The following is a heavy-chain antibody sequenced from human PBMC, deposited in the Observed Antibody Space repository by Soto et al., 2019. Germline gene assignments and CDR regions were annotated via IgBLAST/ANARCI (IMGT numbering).Heavy chain of an antibody. J-gene: IGHJ4*02. D-gene: IGHD3-10*01. CDR2: ISPVNGNT. CDR3: ARDPRIRGVFGF. V-gene: IGHV1-18*01. CDR1: GYTFNNYG. Sequence: GASVKVSCKASGYTFNNYGITWVRQAPGQGLEWMGWISPVNGNTNYAQKFQGRVTLTTGTPTSTVYLELRSLTSDDTAVYYCARDPRIRGVFGFWGQGTLVTVSS.